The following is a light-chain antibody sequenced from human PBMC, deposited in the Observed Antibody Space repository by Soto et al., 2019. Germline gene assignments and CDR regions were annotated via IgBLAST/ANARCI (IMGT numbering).Light chain of an antibody. CDR2: AAS. Sequence: DIQMTQSPSTLSASVGDRVTITCRASQSISSWLAWHQQKPGKAPQLLIYAASNLESGAPSSFSGSGSGTEFTLTIRHLQPDDFATYYCPHYENSWTFGQGTKVDIK. CDR3: PHYENSWT. CDR1: QSISSW. J-gene: IGKJ1*01. V-gene: IGKV1-5*01.